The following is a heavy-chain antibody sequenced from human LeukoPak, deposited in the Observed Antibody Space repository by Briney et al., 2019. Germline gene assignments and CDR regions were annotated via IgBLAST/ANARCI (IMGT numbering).Heavy chain of an antibody. CDR3: AREGVQAGYNDI. D-gene: IGHD5-24*01. CDR1: GFTFSSYS. V-gene: IGHV3-21*01. CDR2: ISSSSSYI. Sequence: PGGSLRLSCADSGFTFSSYSMNWVRQAPGKGLEWVSSISSSSSYIYYADSVKGRFTISRDNAKNSLYLQMNSLRAEDTAVYYCAREGVQAGYNDIWGQGTMVTVSS. J-gene: IGHJ3*02.